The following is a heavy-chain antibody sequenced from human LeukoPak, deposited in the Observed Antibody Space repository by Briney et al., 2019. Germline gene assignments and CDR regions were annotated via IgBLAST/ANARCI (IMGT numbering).Heavy chain of an antibody. V-gene: IGHV4-61*02. J-gene: IGHJ4*02. D-gene: IGHD5-18*01. CDR3: ARDICGYNYGCFDS. Sequence: SETLSLTCAVSGDSIGRGSYYWGWIRQPAGMAPEWIGRIFNTGSTSYNPSLKSRVTISVDTSKNQFSLNLRSVTAADTAVYYCARDICGYNYGCFDSWGQGTLVTVSS. CDR1: GDSIGRGSYY. CDR2: IFNTGST.